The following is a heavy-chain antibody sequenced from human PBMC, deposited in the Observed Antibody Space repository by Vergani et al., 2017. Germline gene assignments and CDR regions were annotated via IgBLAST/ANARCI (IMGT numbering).Heavy chain of an antibody. CDR3: AREREEIVVVPAAIAHLYYYYMDV. D-gene: IGHD2-2*02. CDR1: GGSISSYY. CDR2: IYTSGST. Sequence: QVQLQESGPGLVKPSETLSLTCTVSGGSISSYYWSWIRQPAGKGLEWIGRIYTSGSTNYNPSLKSRVTMSVDTSKNQFSLKLSSVTAADTAVYYCAREREEIVVVPAAIAHLYYYYMDVWGKGTTVTVSS. J-gene: IGHJ6*03. V-gene: IGHV4-4*07.